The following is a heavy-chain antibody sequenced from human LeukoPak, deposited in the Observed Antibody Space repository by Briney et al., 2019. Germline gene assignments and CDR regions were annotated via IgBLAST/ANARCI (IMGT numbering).Heavy chain of an antibody. CDR3: ASRSGYHQLLDAFDI. V-gene: IGHV4-4*02. D-gene: IGHD3-16*02. CDR1: GGSISSSNW. Sequence: SGTLSLTCAVSGGSISSSNWWSWVRQPPGKGLEWIGEIYHSGSTNYNPSLKSRVTISVDKSKNQFSLKLSSVTAADTAVYYCASRSGYHQLLDAFDIWGQGTMVTVSS. CDR2: IYHSGST. J-gene: IGHJ3*02.